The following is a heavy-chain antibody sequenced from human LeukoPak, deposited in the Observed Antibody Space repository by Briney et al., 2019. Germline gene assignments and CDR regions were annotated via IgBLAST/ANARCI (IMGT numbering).Heavy chain of an antibody. J-gene: IGHJ4*02. Sequence: PGGSLRLSCAASGFTFRHYYMNWVRLAPGKGLAWVANIREDGSDDTYEASVKGRFTISRDNARSSLFLQMNSLRAEDTAVYYCARGDGYCFGFWGQGTPVTVSS. CDR2: IREDGSDD. CDR3: ARGDGYCFGF. V-gene: IGHV3-7*03. CDR1: GFTFRHYY.